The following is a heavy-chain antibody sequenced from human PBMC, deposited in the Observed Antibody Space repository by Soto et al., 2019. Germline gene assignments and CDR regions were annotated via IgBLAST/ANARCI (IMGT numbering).Heavy chain of an antibody. CDR1: GHTFTVYY. V-gene: IGHV1-2*02. CDR2: ISPNSGGT. D-gene: IGHD6-13*01. CDR3: ARQRKGAAAGPVDAFDI. J-gene: IGHJ3*02. Sequence: QVHLVQSGAEVKKPGASVKVSCKASGHTFTVYYMHWVRQAPGQGLEWMGWISPNSGGTFAAQKFQGRVTMTRDTAVNMAYMELTSLKSDDTAVYYCARQRKGAAAGPVDAFDIWGQGTMVTVSS.